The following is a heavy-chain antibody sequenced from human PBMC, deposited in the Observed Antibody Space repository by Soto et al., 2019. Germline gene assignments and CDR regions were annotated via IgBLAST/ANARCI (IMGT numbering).Heavy chain of an antibody. D-gene: IGHD5-12*01. CDR1: GFTFSSYA. CDR2: VRGNGDPP. V-gene: IGHV3-64D*06. J-gene: IGHJ4*02. CDR3: VKSRGGNNFDFFD. Sequence: GGSLRLSCSASGFTFSSYAMHWVRQAPGKGLGYVSGVRGNGDPPFYADSVKGRFTISRDNSKNTLYLQMGSLSADDTAVYYCVKSRGGNNFDFFDWGQGALVTVSS.